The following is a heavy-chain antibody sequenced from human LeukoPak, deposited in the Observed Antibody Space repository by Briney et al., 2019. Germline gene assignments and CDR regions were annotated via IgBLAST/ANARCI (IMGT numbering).Heavy chain of an antibody. D-gene: IGHD6-19*01. CDR3: ARDLLPLAVAGIGY. CDR2: IYYSGST. J-gene: IGHJ4*02. CDR1: GGSISSYY. V-gene: IGHV4-59*12. Sequence: PSETLSLTCTVSGGSISSYYWSWIRQPPGKGLEWIGYIYYSGSTNYNPSLKSRVTILVDTSKNQFSLKLSSVTAADTAVYYCARDLLPLAVAGIGYWGQGTLVTVSS.